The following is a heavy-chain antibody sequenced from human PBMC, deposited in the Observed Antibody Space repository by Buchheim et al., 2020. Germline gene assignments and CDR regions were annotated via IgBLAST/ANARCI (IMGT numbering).Heavy chain of an antibody. V-gene: IGHV3-7*01. D-gene: IGHD5-24*01. CDR1: GFSFSSYW. CDR2: IKQDGSEK. CDR3: ARRRGDHTHYYFDY. J-gene: IGHJ4*02. Sequence: EVQLVESGGGLVQPGGSLRLSCAASGFSFSSYWMHWVRQAPGKGLEWLANIKQDGSEKYYVDSVKGRFTISRDNAKNSLYLQMNSLRAGDTAVYYCARRRGDHTHYYFDYWGQGTL.